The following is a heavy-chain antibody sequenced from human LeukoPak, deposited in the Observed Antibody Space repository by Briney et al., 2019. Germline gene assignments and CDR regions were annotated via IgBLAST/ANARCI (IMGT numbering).Heavy chain of an antibody. CDR3: ARTYYYDSSGHSFDY. J-gene: IGHJ4*02. V-gene: IGHV3-11*01. D-gene: IGHD3-22*01. Sequence: GGSLRLSCAASGFTFSDYYMSWIRQAPGKGLEWVSYISSSGSTIYYADSVKGRFTISRDNAKNSLYLQMNSLRAEDTAAYYCARTYYYDSSGHSFDYWGQGTLVTVSS. CDR1: GFTFSDYY. CDR2: ISSSGSTI.